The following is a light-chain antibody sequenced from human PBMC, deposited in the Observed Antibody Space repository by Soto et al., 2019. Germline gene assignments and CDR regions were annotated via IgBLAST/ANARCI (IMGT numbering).Light chain of an antibody. V-gene: IGLV2-23*01. CDR2: EGS. Sequence: QSALTQPASVSGSPGQSITISCTGTSSDVGNYNLVSWIQQYPGKAPKLIIYEGSKRPSGVSNRFSGSKSGNTASLTISGLQAEDEADYHCCSYAGGNAWVFGGGTKVTVL. CDR1: SSDVGNYNL. CDR3: CSYAGGNAWV. J-gene: IGLJ3*02.